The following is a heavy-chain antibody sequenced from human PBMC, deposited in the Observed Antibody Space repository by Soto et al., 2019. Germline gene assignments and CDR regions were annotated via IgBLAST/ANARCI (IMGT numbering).Heavy chain of an antibody. J-gene: IGHJ2*01. CDR3: ARGTGAQLMYFDL. CDR1: GFTFSNSD. V-gene: IGHV3-13*01. CDR2: IGTVGDT. D-gene: IGHD7-27*01. Sequence: EVNLVESGGGLVRPGGSLRLSCAASGFTFSNSDMHWVRQTTGKGLEWLSGIGTVGDTYYPPSVRGRFTISRENAKNSLYLQMDGLRAEDTPVYFCARGTGAQLMYFDLWGRGTLVTVSS.